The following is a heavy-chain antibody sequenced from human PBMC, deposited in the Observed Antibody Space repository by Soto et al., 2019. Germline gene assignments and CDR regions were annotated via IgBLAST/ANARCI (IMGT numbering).Heavy chain of an antibody. CDR1: GFTFTTYA. CDR3: ARDFGDSKGSYYYYGMDV. Sequence: EVQLVESGGGLVQPGGSLRLACAASGFTFTTYAMNWVRQAPGKGLEWVSCISSSSTYIYYADSVKGRFTISRDNAKNLLYLQMHSLTAEDTAVYYSARDFGDSKGSYYYYGMDVWGQGTTVTVSS. D-gene: IGHD2-21*02. V-gene: IGHV3-21*01. CDR2: ISSSSTYI. J-gene: IGHJ6*02.